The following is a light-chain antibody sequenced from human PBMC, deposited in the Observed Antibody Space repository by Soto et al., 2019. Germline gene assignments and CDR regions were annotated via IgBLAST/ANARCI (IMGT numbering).Light chain of an antibody. CDR1: QSVSSSY. V-gene: IGKV3-20*01. CDR3: QRYVSSPLLPS. CDR2: GAS. Sequence: EIVLTRSPGTLSLSPGERATLSCRARQSVSSSYLAWYQQKPGQAPRLLTYGASIRATGIPDRFSGSGSVTEFTRTITRLEPEDFEVYCCQRYVSSPLLPSFGGGIKVEIK. J-gene: IGKJ4*01.